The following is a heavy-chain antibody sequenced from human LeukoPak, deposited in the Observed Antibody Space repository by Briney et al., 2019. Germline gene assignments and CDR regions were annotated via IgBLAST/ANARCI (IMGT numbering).Heavy chain of an antibody. J-gene: IGHJ4*02. CDR3: ARDPHDYTGNSPMSH. CDR1: GDTFNKYA. CDR2: IIPILGIA. D-gene: IGHD4-23*01. Sequence: SVKVSCKASGDTFNKYAFNWVRQAPGQGLEWMGRIIPILGIANCAQKFQGRFTITADKPTTTAYMELTGLTSEDAAVYYCARDPHDYTGNSPMSHWGQGTLVTVSS. V-gene: IGHV1-69*04.